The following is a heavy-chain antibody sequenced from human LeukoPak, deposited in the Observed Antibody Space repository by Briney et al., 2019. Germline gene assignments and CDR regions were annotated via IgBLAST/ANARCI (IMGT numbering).Heavy chain of an antibody. D-gene: IGHD7-27*01. Sequence: GGSLRLSCAGSGFTFSSFAMTWVRQAPGKGLEWVSAISGNGDTTYYADSVKGRFTISRDNSKNTLWLQMNSLRAEDTAVYYCAKFWDFDYWGQGTLVTVSS. CDR2: ISGNGDTT. J-gene: IGHJ4*02. CDR3: AKFWDFDY. CDR1: GFTFSSFA. V-gene: IGHV3-23*01.